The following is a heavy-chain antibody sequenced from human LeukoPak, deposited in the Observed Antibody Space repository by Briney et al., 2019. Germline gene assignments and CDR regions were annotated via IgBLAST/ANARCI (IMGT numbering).Heavy chain of an antibody. CDR1: GGSISSYY. V-gene: IGHV4-59*01. Sequence: SETLSLTCTVSGGSISSYYWSWIRQPPGKGLEWIGYIYYSGSTNYNPSLKSRVTISVDTSKNQFSLKLSSVTAADTGVYYCARDRSHYGMDVWGQGTTVTVSS. CDR2: IYYSGST. CDR3: ARDRSHYGMDV. J-gene: IGHJ6*02.